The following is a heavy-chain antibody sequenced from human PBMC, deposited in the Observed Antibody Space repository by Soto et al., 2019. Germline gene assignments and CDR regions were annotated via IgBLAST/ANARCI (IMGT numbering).Heavy chain of an antibody. CDR3: ARLVLFHRYGQTYYYYGMDV. D-gene: IGHD5-18*01. J-gene: IGHJ6*02. CDR2: INHSGST. V-gene: IGHV4-34*01. CDR1: GGCVSGYY. Sequence: SETLSLTCAVCGGCVSGYYWSWIRQPPGKGLEWIGEINHSGSTNYNPSLKSLVTISVDTSKNQFSLKLSSVTAADTAVYYCARLVLFHRYGQTYYYYGMDVWGQGTTVTVSS.